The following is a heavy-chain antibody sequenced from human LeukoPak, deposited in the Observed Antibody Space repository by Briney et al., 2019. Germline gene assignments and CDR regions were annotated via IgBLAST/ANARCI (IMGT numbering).Heavy chain of an antibody. CDR1: GDSISNYH. Sequence: NPSETLSLTCTVPGDSISNYHWSWIRQPPGKGLEWIGYMYNRDFPNYNPSLRSRLTISGDTSKNLFSLKVTSVTAADTAVYYCAATIKRDYGDTNLHYWGQGILVTVSS. CDR2: MYNRDFP. V-gene: IGHV4-59*01. CDR3: AATIKRDYGDTNLHY. D-gene: IGHD4/OR15-4a*01. J-gene: IGHJ4*02.